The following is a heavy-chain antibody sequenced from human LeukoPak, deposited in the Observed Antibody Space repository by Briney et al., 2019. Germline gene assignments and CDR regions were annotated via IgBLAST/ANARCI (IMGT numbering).Heavy chain of an antibody. D-gene: IGHD3-3*01. CDR1: GYTFTSYG. CDR2: ISAYNGNT. CDR3: ARGRDYDFCSARNHGAFDI. Sequence: ASVKVSCKASGYTFTSYGISWVRQAPGQGLEWMGWISAYNGNTNYAQKLQGRVTMTTDTSTSTAYMELRSLRSDDTAVYYCARGRDYDFCSARNHGAFDIWGQGTMVTVSS. J-gene: IGHJ3*02. V-gene: IGHV1-18*01.